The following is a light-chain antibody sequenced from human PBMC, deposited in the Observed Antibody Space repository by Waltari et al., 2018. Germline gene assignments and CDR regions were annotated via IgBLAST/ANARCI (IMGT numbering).Light chain of an antibody. CDR3: AAWDDSLSGRVV. V-gene: IGLV1-47*01. CDR1: RPNIGRNY. CDR2: RNK. Sequence: QSVLTQPPSASGNAGQRVTTPCFGSRPNIGRNYVYWSQQLPGTAPKLLIHRNKQRPSGVPDRFAGSKSGTSASLAISGLRSEDEADYYCAAWDDSLSGRVVFGGGTKLTVL. J-gene: IGLJ2*01.